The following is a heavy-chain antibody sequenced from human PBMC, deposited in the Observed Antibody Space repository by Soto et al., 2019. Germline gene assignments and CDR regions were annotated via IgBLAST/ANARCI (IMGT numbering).Heavy chain of an antibody. CDR1: GGSISRYY. Sequence: QVQLQESGPGLVKPSETLSLTCTVSGGSISRYYWSWIRQPPWKELEWIGYIYYSGSTNYNPSLKSRVTISVDTSKNQFSLKLSSVSAADTAVYYCARHCSGGSCYSDAFDIWGQGTMVTVSS. J-gene: IGHJ3*02. V-gene: IGHV4-59*08. CDR2: IYYSGST. D-gene: IGHD2-15*01. CDR3: ARHCSGGSCYSDAFDI.